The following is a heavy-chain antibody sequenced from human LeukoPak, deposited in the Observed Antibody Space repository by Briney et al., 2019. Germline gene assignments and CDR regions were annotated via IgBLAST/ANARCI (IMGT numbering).Heavy chain of an antibody. CDR2: ISGRDSNT. Sequence: PGGSLRLSCAASGFTFSSYGMSWVRQPPGKGLEWVSTISGRDSNTYYADSVKGRFTISRDNSKNTLYLHLNSLRAEDTAVYYCARRSDYGGDGNYFDYWGRGTPVTVSS. D-gene: IGHD4-23*01. CDR1: GFTFSSYG. CDR3: ARRSDYGGDGNYFDY. J-gene: IGHJ4*02. V-gene: IGHV3-23*01.